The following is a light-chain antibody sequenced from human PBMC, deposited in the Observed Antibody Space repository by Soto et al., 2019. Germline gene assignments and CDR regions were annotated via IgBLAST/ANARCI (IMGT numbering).Light chain of an antibody. V-gene: IGKV4-1*01. CDR1: RSVFYNSNNKNY. J-gene: IGKJ2*01. CDR3: QQYFTTPYT. Sequence: DIVMTQSPESLAVSLGERATINCKSSRSVFYNSNNKNYLAWYQQTPGQSPRLLLYWASTRESGVPDRFSGGGSVTDFTLTISSLQAEDVAVYFCQQYFTTPYTFGQGTKVEIK. CDR2: WAS.